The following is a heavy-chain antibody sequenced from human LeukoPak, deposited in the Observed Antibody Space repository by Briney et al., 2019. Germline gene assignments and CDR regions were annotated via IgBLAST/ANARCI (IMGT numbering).Heavy chain of an antibody. CDR3: ARGTLN. J-gene: IGHJ4*02. Sequence: GGSLRLSCAASGFNFISHWMTWVRQAPGKGLEWVSVIYSGGSAYYADSVKGRFTISRDNSKNTLYLQMNSLRAEDTAVYYCARGTLNWGQGTLVTVSS. CDR2: IYSGGSA. V-gene: IGHV3-66*01. CDR1: GFNFISHW. D-gene: IGHD1-14*01.